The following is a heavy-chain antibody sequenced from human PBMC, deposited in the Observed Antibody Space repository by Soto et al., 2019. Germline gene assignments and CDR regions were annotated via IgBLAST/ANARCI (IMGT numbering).Heavy chain of an antibody. CDR2: IYSGGST. Sequence: EVQLVESGGGLIQPGGSLRLSCAAFGFTVSSNYMTWVRQAPGKGLERVSVIYSGGSTYYADSVKGRFTISRDNSRNTRYLQMNSLRAEDTAVYYCARGFPSMAYYGEYYFDKWGQGTLVTVSS. D-gene: IGHD3-10*01. V-gene: IGHV3-53*01. CDR1: GFTVSSNY. CDR3: ARGFPSMAYYGEYYFDK. J-gene: IGHJ4*02.